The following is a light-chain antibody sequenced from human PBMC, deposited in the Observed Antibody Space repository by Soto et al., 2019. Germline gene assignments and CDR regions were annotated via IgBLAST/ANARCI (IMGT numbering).Light chain of an antibody. CDR2: LNNDGSH. V-gene: IGLV4-69*01. Sequence: QPVLIQSPSASASLGASVKLTCTLSSGHSSYAIAWHQKQPGKGPRYLMDLNNDGSHTKGDGIPDRFSGSSSGADRYLVISSLQSEDEADYYCQTWGTGFQFFGGGTKVTVL. CDR1: SGHSSYA. J-gene: IGLJ2*01. CDR3: QTWGTGFQF.